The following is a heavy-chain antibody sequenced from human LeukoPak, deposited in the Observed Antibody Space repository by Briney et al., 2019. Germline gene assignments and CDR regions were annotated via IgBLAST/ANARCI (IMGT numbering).Heavy chain of an antibody. V-gene: IGHV1-69*13. D-gene: IGHD6-13*01. J-gene: IGHJ4*02. Sequence: ASVKVSCKASGYTFTGYYMHWVRQAPGQGLEWMGGIIPIFGTANYAQKFQGRVTITADESTSTAYMELSSLRSEDTAVYYCARGSSWYPLGYWGQGTLVTVSS. CDR2: IIPIFGTA. CDR1: GYTFTGYY. CDR3: ARGSSWYPLGY.